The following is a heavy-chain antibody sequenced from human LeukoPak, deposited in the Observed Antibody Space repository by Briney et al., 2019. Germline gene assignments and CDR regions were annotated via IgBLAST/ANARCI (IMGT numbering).Heavy chain of an antibody. J-gene: IGHJ3*02. Sequence: SETLSLTCTVSGGSISSSSYYWGWIRQPPGKGLEWIGTIYYSGSTYYNPSLKSRVTISADTPKNQLSLKLSSVTAADTAVYYCARAGYCSSTTCPDAFDIWGQGTKVTVSS. D-gene: IGHD2-2*01. CDR2: IYYSGST. CDR1: GGSISSSSYY. CDR3: ARAGYCSSTTCPDAFDI. V-gene: IGHV4-39*07.